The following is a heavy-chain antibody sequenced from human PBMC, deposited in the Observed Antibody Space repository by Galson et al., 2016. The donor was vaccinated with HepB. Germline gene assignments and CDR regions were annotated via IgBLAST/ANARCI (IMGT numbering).Heavy chain of an antibody. D-gene: IGHD2-15*01. CDR2: INSAGSSDASSV. J-gene: IGHJ5*02. CDR3: ARDRLTFARSGGGCYSAQGS. CDR1: GFTFSSYW. Sequence: SLRLSCAASGFTFSSYWMHWVRQAPGKGLVWVSRINSAGSSDASSVSYADSVKGRFTISRDNAKNTLYLQMSSLRVEDTAVYYCARDRLTFARSGGGCYSAQGSWGQGTLVTVSS. V-gene: IGHV3-74*01.